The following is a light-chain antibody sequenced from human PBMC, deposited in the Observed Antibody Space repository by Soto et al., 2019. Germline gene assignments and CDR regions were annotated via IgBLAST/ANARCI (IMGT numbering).Light chain of an antibody. CDR2: GYS. CDR1: TSNIGASYG. CDR3: HSYHSSLTCVV. V-gene: IGLV1-40*01. Sequence: QSVLTQPPSVSGAPGQRVTISCTGSTSNIGASYGVHWYQHLPGTAPKLLIYGYSIRPSGVPDRFSGSKSGTSASLAITGLQPEDEADYYRHSYHSSLTCVVFGGGTKLTVL. J-gene: IGLJ2*01.